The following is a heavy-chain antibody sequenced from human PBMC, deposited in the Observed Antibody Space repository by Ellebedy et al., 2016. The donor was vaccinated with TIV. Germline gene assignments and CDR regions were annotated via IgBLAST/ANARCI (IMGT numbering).Heavy chain of an antibody. Sequence: PGGSLRLSCAASGFSFRNYGMNWVRQAPGKGLQWISYISSGGNTIYYADSVKGRFTVSRDNAKNSLYLQMNSLTADDTAMYLCARDKLAAGSNAFDVWGQGTLVTVSS. CDR1: GFSFRNYG. V-gene: IGHV3-48*01. CDR3: ARDKLAAGSNAFDV. J-gene: IGHJ3*01. CDR2: ISSGGNTI. D-gene: IGHD6-13*01.